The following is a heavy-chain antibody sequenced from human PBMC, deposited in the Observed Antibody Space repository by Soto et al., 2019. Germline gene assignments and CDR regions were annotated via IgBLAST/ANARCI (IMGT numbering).Heavy chain of an antibody. CDR3: AKGDSSSWFYFDY. CDR1: QFTFSIYA. Sequence: GGSLRLSCAASQFTFSIYAMSWVRQAPGKGLEWVSGITASGASTYYADSVKGRFTISRDNSKNTVYLQMNSLTADDTAIYYCAKGDSSSWFYFDYWGQGTLVTVSS. D-gene: IGHD6-13*01. V-gene: IGHV3-23*01. CDR2: ITASGAST. J-gene: IGHJ4*02.